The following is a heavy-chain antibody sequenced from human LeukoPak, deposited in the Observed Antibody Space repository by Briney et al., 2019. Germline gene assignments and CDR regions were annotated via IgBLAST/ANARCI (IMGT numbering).Heavy chain of an antibody. CDR1: GFTFSNFA. J-gene: IGHJ1*01. D-gene: IGHD3-10*01. CDR2: ISRNGGST. V-gene: IGHV3-20*04. Sequence: TGGSLRLSCAASGFTFSNFAIHWVRQAPGQGLEWVSGISRNGGSTGYADSVKGRFTISRDNVKNYLFLQMNSLRAEDTALYYCVRSITMFQHWGQGTLVTVSS. CDR3: VRSITMFQH.